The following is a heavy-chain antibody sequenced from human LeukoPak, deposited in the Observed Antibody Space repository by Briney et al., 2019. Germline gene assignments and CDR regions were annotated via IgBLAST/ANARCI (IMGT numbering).Heavy chain of an antibody. CDR3: AKDRIAAAGGGPFDY. CDR2: ISYDGSNK. J-gene: IGHJ4*02. CDR1: GFTFSSYG. V-gene: IGHV3-30*18. D-gene: IGHD6-13*01. Sequence: GGSLRLSCAASGFTFSSYGMHWVRQAPGKGLEWVAVISYDGSNKYYADSVKGRFTISRDNSKNTLYLQMNSLRAEDTAVYHCAKDRIAAAGGGPFDYWGQGTLVTVSS.